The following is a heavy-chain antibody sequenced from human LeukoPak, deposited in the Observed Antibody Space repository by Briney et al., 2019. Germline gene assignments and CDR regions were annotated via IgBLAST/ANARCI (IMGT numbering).Heavy chain of an antibody. J-gene: IGHJ4*02. CDR1: GYTFTNYY. Sequence: ASVKVSCKTSGYTFTNYYMHWVRQAPGQGLEWMGIINPTGGSTSYAQKFQGRVTMTRDTSTSTVYMELSSLRSEDTAVYYCARAYCGGDCSLDYWGQGTLVTVSS. V-gene: IGHV1-46*01. D-gene: IGHD2-21*02. CDR3: ARAYCGGDCSLDY. CDR2: INPTGGST.